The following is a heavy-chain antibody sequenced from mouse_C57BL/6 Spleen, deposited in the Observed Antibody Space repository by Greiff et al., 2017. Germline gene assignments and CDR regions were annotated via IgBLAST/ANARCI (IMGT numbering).Heavy chain of an antibody. CDR3: ARIYYNYDVDY. Sequence: VQLQQPGAELVRPGSSVKLSCKASGYTFTSYWMHWVKQRPIQGLEWIGNIDPSDSETHYNQKFKDKATLTVDKSSSTAYMQLSSLTSEDSAVYYCARIYYNYDVDYWGQGTTLTVSS. D-gene: IGHD2-4*01. V-gene: IGHV1-52*01. CDR1: GYTFTSYW. J-gene: IGHJ2*01. CDR2: IDPSDSET.